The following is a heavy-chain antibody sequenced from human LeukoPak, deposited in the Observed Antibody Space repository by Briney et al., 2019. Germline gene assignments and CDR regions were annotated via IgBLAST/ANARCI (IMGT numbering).Heavy chain of an antibody. Sequence: ASVKVSCKASGYTFTRYYIHWVRQAPGQGLEWMGIINPSGGSTSYAQKFQGRVTMTEDTSTDTAYMELSSLRSEDTAVYYCAITTMGRIVATTGGAFDYWGQGTLVTVSS. CDR1: GYTFTRYY. V-gene: IGHV1-46*01. CDR3: AITTMGRIVATTGGAFDY. D-gene: IGHD5-12*01. J-gene: IGHJ4*02. CDR2: INPSGGST.